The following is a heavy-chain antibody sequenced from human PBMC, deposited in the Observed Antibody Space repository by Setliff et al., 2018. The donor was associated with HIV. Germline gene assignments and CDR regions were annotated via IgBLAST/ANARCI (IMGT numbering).Heavy chain of an antibody. V-gene: IGHV1-2*02. CDR2: INPNSGGT. Sequence: ASVKVSCKASGYTFTGYYMHWVRQAPGQGLEWMGWINPNSGGTNYAQKFQGRVTMTRDTSISTAYMELSRLRSDDTAVYYCARETAPDHYYGSGSYRLHAFDVWGQGTMVTVSS. CDR3: ARETAPDHYYGSGSYRLHAFDV. CDR1: GYTFTGYY. J-gene: IGHJ3*01. D-gene: IGHD3-10*01.